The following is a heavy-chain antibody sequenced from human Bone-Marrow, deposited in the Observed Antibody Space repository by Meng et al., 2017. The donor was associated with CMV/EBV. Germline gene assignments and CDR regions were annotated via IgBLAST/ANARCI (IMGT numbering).Heavy chain of an antibody. CDR2: IYSGGST. J-gene: IGHJ2*01. CDR1: GFTVSSNY. Sequence: ASGFTVSSNYMSWVRQAPGKGLEWVSVIYSGGSTYYADSVKGRFTISRDNSKNTLYLQMNSLRAEDTAVYYCAKDRASGWTHWYFDLWGRGTLVTVSS. CDR3: AKDRASGWTHWYFDL. D-gene: IGHD6-19*01. V-gene: IGHV3-53*05.